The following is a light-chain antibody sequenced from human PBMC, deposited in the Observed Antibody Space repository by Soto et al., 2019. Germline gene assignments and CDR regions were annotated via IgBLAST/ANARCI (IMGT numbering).Light chain of an antibody. Sequence: QSALTQPASVSGSPGQTITISCTGTSSDIGGYNAVSWYQQRPGTVSKLMIYEVTKRPSGVPDRFSGSKSGNTASLTVSGLQPEDEADYYCSSYAGNTRYVFGTGTKVTVL. V-gene: IGLV2-8*01. CDR1: SSDIGGYNA. J-gene: IGLJ1*01. CDR2: EVT. CDR3: SSYAGNTRYV.